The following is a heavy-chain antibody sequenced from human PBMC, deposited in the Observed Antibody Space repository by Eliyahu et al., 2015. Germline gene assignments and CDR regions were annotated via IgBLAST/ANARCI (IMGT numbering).Heavy chain of an antibody. CDR2: INPNSGGT. V-gene: IGHV1-2*02. Sequence: QVQLVQSGAEVKKPGAXVKVXXKAXGYTFTGYYXHWVXQAPGQGLEWMGWINPNSGGTNYAQKFQGRVTMTRDTSISTAYMELSRLRSDDTAVYYCARGLYSSSLPYYWGQGTLVTVSS. CDR1: GYTFTGYY. D-gene: IGHD6-13*01. CDR3: ARGLYSSSLPYY. J-gene: IGHJ4*02.